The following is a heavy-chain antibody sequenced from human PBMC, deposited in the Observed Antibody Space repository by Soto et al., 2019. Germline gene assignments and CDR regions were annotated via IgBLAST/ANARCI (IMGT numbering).Heavy chain of an antibody. D-gene: IGHD5-18*01. CDR3: SRLTDTDTSFVH. CDR1: GFALSTYW. Sequence: GGSLRLSCEASGFALSTYWMSWVRQAPGKGLEWVANIKQDGSVKHYVDSVRGRFTITRDNAKNSLCLQMNSLSADDTAVYYCSRLTDTDTSFVHWGQGTPVTVSS. V-gene: IGHV3-7*03. J-gene: IGHJ5*02. CDR2: IKQDGSVK.